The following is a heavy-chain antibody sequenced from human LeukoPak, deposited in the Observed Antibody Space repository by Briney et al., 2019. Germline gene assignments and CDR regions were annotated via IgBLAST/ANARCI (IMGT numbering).Heavy chain of an antibody. Sequence: ASVKVSCKASGGTFSSYAISWVRQAPGQGLEWMGGIIPIFGTANYAQKFQGRVTMTRNTSISTAYMELSSLRSEDTAVYYCARNIVATGPPGEDFWFDPWGQGTLVTVSS. D-gene: IGHD5-12*01. CDR3: ARNIVATGPPGEDFWFDP. J-gene: IGHJ5*02. CDR1: GGTFSSYA. V-gene: IGHV1-69*05. CDR2: IIPIFGTA.